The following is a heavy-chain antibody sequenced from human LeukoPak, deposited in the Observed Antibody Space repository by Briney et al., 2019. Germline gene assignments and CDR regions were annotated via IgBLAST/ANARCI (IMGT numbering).Heavy chain of an antibody. Sequence: PSETLSLTCTVSGGSISSYYWSWIRQPPGKGPEWIGYIYYTGSTNYNPSLKSRVTISLDTSKNQFSLRLSSMTAADTAVYYCARGHSSSWYYFDYWGQGTLVTVSS. CDR3: ARGHSSSWYYFDY. D-gene: IGHD6-13*01. J-gene: IGHJ4*02. CDR2: IYYTGST. CDR1: GGSISSYY. V-gene: IGHV4-59*01.